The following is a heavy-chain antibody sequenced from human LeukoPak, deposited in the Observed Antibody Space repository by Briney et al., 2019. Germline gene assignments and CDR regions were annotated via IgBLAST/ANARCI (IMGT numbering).Heavy chain of an antibody. D-gene: IGHD3-10*01. Sequence: GGSLRLSCAASGFTFSSYSMNWVRQAPGKGLEWVSSISSSSSYIYYADSVKGRFTISRDNSKNTLFLQMNNLRAEDTAVYYCARGLMLRGVADYWGQGTLVTVSS. CDR3: ARGLMLRGVADY. J-gene: IGHJ4*02. CDR2: ISSSSSYI. V-gene: IGHV3-21*06. CDR1: GFTFSSYS.